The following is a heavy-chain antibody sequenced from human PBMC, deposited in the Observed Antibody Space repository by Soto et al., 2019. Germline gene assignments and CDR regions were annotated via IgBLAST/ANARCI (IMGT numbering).Heavy chain of an antibody. CDR3: ATGYSSSWPYFDY. J-gene: IGHJ4*02. CDR2: IYYSGST. Sequence: LTLTCTVSGGSISSSSYYWGWIRQPPGKGLEWIGSIYYSGSTYYNPSLKSRVTISVDTSKNQFSLKLSSVTAADTAVYYCATGYSSSWPYFDYWGQGTLVTVSS. D-gene: IGHD6-13*01. V-gene: IGHV4-39*01. CDR1: GGSISSSSYY.